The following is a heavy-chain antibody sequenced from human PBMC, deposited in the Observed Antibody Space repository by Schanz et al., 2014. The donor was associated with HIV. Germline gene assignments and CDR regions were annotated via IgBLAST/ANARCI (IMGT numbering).Heavy chain of an antibody. CDR2: LVPISTTA. CDR1: GANFNILP. CDR3: ARGARYGMDV. Sequence: QVQLVQSGTEVKKPGSSVKVSCKTSGANFNILPINWVRQAPGQGPQWMGGLVPISTTANYAQKFQGRVTITADESTSTAYMELRSLRSDDTAVYYCARGARYGMDVWGQGTTVTVSS. J-gene: IGHJ6*02. V-gene: IGHV1-69*01.